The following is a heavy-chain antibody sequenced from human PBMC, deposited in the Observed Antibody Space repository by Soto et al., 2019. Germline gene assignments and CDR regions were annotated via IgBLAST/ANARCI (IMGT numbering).Heavy chain of an antibody. CDR2: THYTGNT. J-gene: IGHJ4*02. CDR3: ARGRDGYTTSFFDY. CDR1: SDSISSYY. Sequence: PSETLSLTCTVSSDSISSYYWNCIRQPPGKGLEWIGYTHYTGNTNYNPSLRSRLTMSVDASQNQFSLKLNSVTAADTAVYYCARGRDGYTTSFFDYWGLGTLVTVSS. V-gene: IGHV4-59*01. D-gene: IGHD5-18*01.